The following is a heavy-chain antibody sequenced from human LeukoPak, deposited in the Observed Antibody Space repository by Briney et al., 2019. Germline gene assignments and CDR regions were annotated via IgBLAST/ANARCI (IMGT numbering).Heavy chain of an antibody. CDR1: GGSISSYY. J-gene: IGHJ4*02. D-gene: IGHD3-3*01. Sequence: SETLSLTCTVSGGSISSYYWSWIRQPPGKGLEWIGYIYYSGGTNYNPSLKSRVTISVDTSKNQFSLKLSSVTAADTAVYYCARTSRIFLEWYPLDYWGQGTLVTVSS. CDR2: IYYSGGT. V-gene: IGHV4-59*01. CDR3: ARTSRIFLEWYPLDY.